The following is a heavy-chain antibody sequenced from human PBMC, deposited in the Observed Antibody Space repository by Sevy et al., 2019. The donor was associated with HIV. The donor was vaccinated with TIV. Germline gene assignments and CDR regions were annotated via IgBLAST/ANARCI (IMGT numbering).Heavy chain of an antibody. CDR1: GYSISSGYY. V-gene: IGHV4-38-2*02. J-gene: IGHJ3*02. Sequence: SETLSLTCAVSGYSISSGYYWGWIRQPPGKGLEWIGSIYHSGTTYYNPSLKSRVSISVDTSKNQFSLKLSSVTAADTAVYYCARDMVRGGAAFDIWGQGTMVTVSS. CDR2: IYHSGTT. CDR3: ARDMVRGGAAFDI. D-gene: IGHD3-10*01.